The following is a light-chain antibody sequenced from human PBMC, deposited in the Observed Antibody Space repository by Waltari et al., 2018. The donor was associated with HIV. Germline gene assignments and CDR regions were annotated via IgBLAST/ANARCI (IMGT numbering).Light chain of an antibody. CDR2: GAS. CDR3: QQYGSSPYS. CDR1: QSIMSTY. J-gene: IGKJ2*03. V-gene: IGKV3-20*01. Sequence: EIVLTQSPGTLSLSPGERATLSCRASQSIMSTYLAWYQQNPGQAPRLLIYGASNRATGIPDRVSGTGSGTDFTLTISRLEPEDFAVYYCQQYGSSPYSFGQGTKLDIK.